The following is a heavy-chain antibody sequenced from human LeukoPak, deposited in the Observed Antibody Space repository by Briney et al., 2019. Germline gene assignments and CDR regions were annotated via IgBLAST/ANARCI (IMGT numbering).Heavy chain of an antibody. CDR2: INTNTGKP. J-gene: IGHJ4*02. CDR3: AREAGRPYYDFWSGYYSGYFDY. CDR1: GYTFTGYY. Sequence: ASVKVSCKASGYTFTGYYMHWVRQAPGQGLEWMGWINTNTGKPTYAQGFTGRFVFSLDTSVSTAYLQISSLKAEDTAVYYCAREAGRPYYDFWSGYYSGYFDYWGQGTLVTVSS. D-gene: IGHD3-3*01. V-gene: IGHV7-4-1*02.